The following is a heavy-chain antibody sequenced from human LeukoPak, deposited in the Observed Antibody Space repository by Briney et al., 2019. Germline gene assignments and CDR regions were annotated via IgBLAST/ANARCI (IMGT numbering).Heavy chain of an antibody. CDR3: ARHVGGSSRDY. Sequence: SETLSLTCTVSGGSITNYYWSWIRQPPGKGLEWIGYTHTSGTTNYNPSLKSRVTMSLDTSKSQFFLRVNSVTDTDTAVYYCARHVGGSSRDYWGQGTLVTVSS. V-gene: IGHV4-4*09. D-gene: IGHD6-13*01. CDR2: THTSGTT. J-gene: IGHJ4*02. CDR1: GGSITNYY.